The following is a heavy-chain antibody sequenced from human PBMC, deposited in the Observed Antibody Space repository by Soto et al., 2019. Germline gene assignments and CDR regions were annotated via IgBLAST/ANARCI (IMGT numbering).Heavy chain of an antibody. D-gene: IGHD4-4*01. CDR2: IIPHSGET. CDR3: ASGADDFTNSAHDL. Sequence: APVKVSCKASGYSFTGYYMHWVRQAPGQGLEGMGWIIPHSGETNYAQKLQARVTLTRDTSISTAYMQLSELSSDATAVYSCASGADDFTNSAHDLWGQGTLVAFSS. J-gene: IGHJ5*02. CDR1: GYSFTGYY. V-gene: IGHV1-2*02.